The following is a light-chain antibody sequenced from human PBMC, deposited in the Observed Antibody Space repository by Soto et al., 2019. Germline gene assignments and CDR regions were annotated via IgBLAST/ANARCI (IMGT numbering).Light chain of an antibody. CDR1: QSLLHSNGYTF. CDR3: MQALQTPRT. J-gene: IGKJ1*01. V-gene: IGKV2-28*01. CDR2: MGS. Sequence: EIVMTQSPLSLPATPGEPASSSCRSSQSLLHSNGYTFLDWYLQKPGQSPQLLIYMGSNRASGVPDRFSGSGSGTDFTLKISRVEAEDVGVYYCMQALQTPRTFGQGTKVEIK.